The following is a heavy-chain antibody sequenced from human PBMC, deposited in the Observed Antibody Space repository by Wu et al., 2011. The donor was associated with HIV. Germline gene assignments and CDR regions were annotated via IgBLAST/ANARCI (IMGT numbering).Heavy chain of an antibody. Sequence: EVQLEQSGAEVQKPGTRVKISCKASGYSFGDYFMHWFQQAPGKGLEWMGLIDPENGDTIYAEKFQDRVTMSADTSTDTVYMELNSLTSEDTAVYYCTKDPVERDASGVYEREYYFDHWGQGTLVTVSS. CDR2: IDPENGDT. CDR3: TKDPVERDASGVYEREYYFDH. D-gene: IGHD2/OR15-2a*01. J-gene: IGHJ4*02. V-gene: IGHV1-69-2*01. CDR1: GYSFGDYF.